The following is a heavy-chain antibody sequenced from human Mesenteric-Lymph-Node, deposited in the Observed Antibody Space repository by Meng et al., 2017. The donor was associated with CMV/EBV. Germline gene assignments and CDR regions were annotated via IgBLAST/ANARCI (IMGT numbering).Heavy chain of an antibody. CDR1: GFTFGDYY. Sequence: GESLKISCAASGFTFGDYYMNWIRQTPGKGLEWISYIVTGGSNTNYAASVKGRFTISRDNSSNTLYLQMNSLRAEDTAVYYCARLAAAGTTSGSYFDSWGQGTLVTVSS. V-gene: IGHV3-11*04. J-gene: IGHJ4*02. CDR2: IVTGGSNT. D-gene: IGHD6-13*01. CDR3: ARLAAAGTTSGSYFDS.